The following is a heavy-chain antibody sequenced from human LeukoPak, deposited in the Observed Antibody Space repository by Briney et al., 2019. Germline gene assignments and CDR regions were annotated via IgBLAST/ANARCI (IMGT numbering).Heavy chain of an antibody. CDR2: INPNSGGT. CDR1: GYSFTNYY. Sequence: ASVKVSCKASGYSFTNYYTHWVRQAPGQGLEWMGWINPNSGGTNYAQKFQGRVTMTRDTSIRTTYMELSRLRSDDTAVYFCARDLGWDLVLDYWGQGTLVTVSS. D-gene: IGHD1-26*01. V-gene: IGHV1-2*02. J-gene: IGHJ4*02. CDR3: ARDLGWDLVLDY.